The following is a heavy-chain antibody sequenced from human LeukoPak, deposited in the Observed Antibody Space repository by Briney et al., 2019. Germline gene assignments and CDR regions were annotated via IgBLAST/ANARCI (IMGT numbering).Heavy chain of an antibody. V-gene: IGHV4-59*08. Sequence: PSETLPVTCTVSGDSIRSYFRSWIRQPPAKGREGIGYFYHSGNPNYNPSLKSRVTMSVDTSKNHFSLKLSSVTAANMAVYYCARHGSGGRAFDIWGQGTMVTVSS. D-gene: IGHD3-10*01. CDR3: ARHGSGGRAFDI. J-gene: IGHJ3*02. CDR1: GDSIRSYF. CDR2: FYHSGNP.